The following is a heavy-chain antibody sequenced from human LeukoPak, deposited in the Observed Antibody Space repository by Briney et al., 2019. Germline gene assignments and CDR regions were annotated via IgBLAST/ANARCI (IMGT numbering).Heavy chain of an antibody. V-gene: IGHV3-30*18. Sequence: GGSLRLSCAASGFTFSSYGMRWVRQAPGKGLEWVAVISYDGSNKYYADSVKGRFTISRDNSKNTLYLQMNSLRAEDTAVYYCAKGVEYQPLKYYYYGMDVWGKGTTVTVSS. D-gene: IGHD2-2*01. CDR3: AKGVEYQPLKYYYYGMDV. CDR2: ISYDGSNK. J-gene: IGHJ6*04. CDR1: GFTFSSYG.